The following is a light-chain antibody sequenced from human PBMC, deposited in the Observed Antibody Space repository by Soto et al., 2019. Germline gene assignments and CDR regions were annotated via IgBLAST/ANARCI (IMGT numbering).Light chain of an antibody. Sequence: QSALTQPASVSGSPGQSITISCTGTSCNVGGDNYVSWYQQHPGKAPKLIIYDISNRPSGVSNRFSGSKSGNTASLAISGLQAEDEADYYCSSYTGSRTPLVFGGGTKLTVL. CDR3: SSYTGSRTPLV. J-gene: IGLJ2*01. V-gene: IGLV2-14*01. CDR2: DIS. CDR1: SCNVGGDNY.